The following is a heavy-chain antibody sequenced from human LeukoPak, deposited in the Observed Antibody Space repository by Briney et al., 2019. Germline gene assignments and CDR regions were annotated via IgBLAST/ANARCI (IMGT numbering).Heavy chain of an antibody. J-gene: IGHJ6*02. CDR1: GFTFSSYA. V-gene: IGHV3-23*01. CDR2: IAGTT. CDR3: AKASIPDYYYYYGMDV. Sequence: GGSLRLSCAASGFTFSSYAMSWVRQAPGKGLEWVSTIAGTTYYADSVKGRFTISRDNSKNTLYLQMNSLRAEDTAVYYCAKASIPDYYYYYGMDVWGQGTTVTVSS. D-gene: IGHD2-2*01.